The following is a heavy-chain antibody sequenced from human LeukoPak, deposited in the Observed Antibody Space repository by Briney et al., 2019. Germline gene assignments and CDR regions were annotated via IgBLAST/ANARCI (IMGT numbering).Heavy chain of an antibody. Sequence: ASVKVSCKASGYTFTSYYMHWVRQAPGKGLEGMGIINPSGGSTIYAQKFQGRVTMTRDTSTSTVYMELSSLRSEDTAVYYCASDGAMWGFDYWGQGTLVTVSS. CDR2: INPSGGST. V-gene: IGHV1-46*01. D-gene: IGHD2-2*01. CDR3: ASDGAMWGFDY. J-gene: IGHJ4*02. CDR1: GYTFTSYY.